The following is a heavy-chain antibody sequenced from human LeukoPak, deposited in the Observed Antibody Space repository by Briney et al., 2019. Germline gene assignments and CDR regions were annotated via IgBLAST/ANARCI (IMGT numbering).Heavy chain of an antibody. J-gene: IGHJ4*02. CDR1: GFTDRLSY. CDR2: IHSGGTT. V-gene: IGHV3-53*01. CDR3: ARDYDY. Sequence: GLTLRLFCAASGFTDRLSYMSCAPHAPGKGLEWVSVIHSGGTTYYAGSVKGRFTISRDNSKNTLYLQMNSLRAEDTAVYYCARDYDYWGQGTLVTVSS.